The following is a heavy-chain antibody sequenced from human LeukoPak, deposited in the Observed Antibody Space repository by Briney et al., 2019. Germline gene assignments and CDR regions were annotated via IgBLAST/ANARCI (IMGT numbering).Heavy chain of an antibody. CDR1: RFTFSTYW. Sequence: GGSLRLSCAASRFTFSTYWMSWVRQAPGKGLEWVVNIKQDGSEKYYVDSVKGRFTISRDNAKNSLYLQMNSLRVEDTAVYYCARRGLPDVWGKGTTVTVSS. J-gene: IGHJ6*03. CDR2: IKQDGSEK. D-gene: IGHD2-15*01. V-gene: IGHV3-7*01. CDR3: ARRGLPDV.